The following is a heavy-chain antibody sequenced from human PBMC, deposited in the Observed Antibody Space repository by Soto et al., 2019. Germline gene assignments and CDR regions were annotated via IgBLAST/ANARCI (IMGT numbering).Heavy chain of an antibody. J-gene: IGHJ5*02. CDR1: GDPINADY. CDR2: VQAYGTT. CDR3: AKGAGPPWFDP. V-gene: IGHV4-4*07. Sequence: SETLSLTCTVSGDPINADYWWSWIRQPAGKGLEWIGRVQAYGTTNYNPSLKSRVTMSLDTSKNQVSLKLRAVTAADTAVYYCAKGAGPPWFDPSGHGTLVPVSP.